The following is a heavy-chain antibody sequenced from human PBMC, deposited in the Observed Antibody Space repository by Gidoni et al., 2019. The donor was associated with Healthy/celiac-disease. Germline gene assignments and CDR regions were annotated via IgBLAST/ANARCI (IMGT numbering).Heavy chain of an antibody. D-gene: IGHD3-22*01. J-gene: IGHJ4*02. CDR3: AKPSYLGSSGYYSTLDY. CDR2: ISYDGSNK. Sequence: QVQLVESGGGVVHPGRSLRLSCAASGFTFSSYGMHWVRQAPGKGLEWVAVISYDGSNKYYADSVKGRFTISRDNSKNTLYLQMNSLRAEDTAVYYCAKPSYLGSSGYYSTLDYWGQGTLVTVSS. V-gene: IGHV3-30*18. CDR1: GFTFSSYG.